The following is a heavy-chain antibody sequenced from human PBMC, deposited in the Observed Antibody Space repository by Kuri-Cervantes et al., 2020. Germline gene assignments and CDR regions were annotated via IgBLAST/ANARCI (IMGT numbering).Heavy chain of an antibody. Sequence: GESLKISCKGSGYSFTSYWIGWVRQMPGKGLEWMGIIYPGDSDARYSPSFQGHVTMSADKSISTVYLHWTSLKASDTAMYYCARRDHDYDGSDFIRGALDTWGQGTMVTVSS. CDR3: ARRDHDYDGSDFIRGALDT. CDR1: GYSFTSYW. D-gene: IGHD3-22*01. CDR2: IYPGDSDA. V-gene: IGHV5-51*01. J-gene: IGHJ3*02.